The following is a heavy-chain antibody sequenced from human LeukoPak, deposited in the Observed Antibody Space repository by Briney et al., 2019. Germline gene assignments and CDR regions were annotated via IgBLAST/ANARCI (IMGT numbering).Heavy chain of an antibody. D-gene: IGHD6-19*01. CDR1: GYTFTGYY. Sequence: ASVKVSCKASGYTFTGYYMHWVRQAPGQGLEWMGWINPNSGGTNYAQKFQGRVTMTRDTSISTAYMELSRLRSDDTAVYYCARDLRIAVAGTRNWFDPWGQGTLVTVSS. V-gene: IGHV1-2*02. J-gene: IGHJ5*02. CDR3: ARDLRIAVAGTRNWFDP. CDR2: INPNSGGT.